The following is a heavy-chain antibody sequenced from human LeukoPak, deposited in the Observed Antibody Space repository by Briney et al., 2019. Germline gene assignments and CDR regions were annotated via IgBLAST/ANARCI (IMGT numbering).Heavy chain of an antibody. CDR2: IYSGGST. J-gene: IGHJ4*02. CDR3: ASGYSSFFDY. CDR1: AFTVSNY. D-gene: IGHD6-6*01. Sequence: GGPLRLSCAASAFTVSNYMSWVRQAPGKGLEWVSVIYSGGSTYYADSVKGRFTISRDSSKNTLYLQMNSLRAEDTAVYYCASGYSSFFDYWSQGTLVTVSS. V-gene: IGHV3-53*01.